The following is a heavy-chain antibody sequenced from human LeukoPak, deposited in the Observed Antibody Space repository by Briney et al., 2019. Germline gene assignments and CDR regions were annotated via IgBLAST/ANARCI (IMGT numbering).Heavy chain of an antibody. CDR3: ATLGLATTV. J-gene: IGHJ4*02. CDR1: GDAISRYY. Sequence: SETLAFTCTVSGDAISRYYWSWIRQPPGEGLVWIGYISASGDTNYNPSLKSRVTLSIDTSKSQVSLRLNSVTAADTAVYYCATLGLATTVWGQGTLVTVSS. D-gene: IGHD5-12*01. V-gene: IGHV4-4*09. CDR2: ISASGDT.